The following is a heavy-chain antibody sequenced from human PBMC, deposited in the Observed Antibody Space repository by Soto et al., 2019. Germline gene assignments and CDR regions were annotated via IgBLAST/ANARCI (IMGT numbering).Heavy chain of an antibody. CDR1: GFTFDDYA. CDR2: ISWNSGSI. CDR3: AKGATMVRGVIDY. J-gene: IGHJ4*02. D-gene: IGHD3-10*01. Sequence: EVQLVESGGGLVQPGRSLRLSCAASGFTFDDYAMHWVRQAPGKGLEWVSGISWNSGSIGYADSVKGRFTIPRDNAKNSLYLQMNSLRAEDTALYYCAKGATMVRGVIDYWGQGTLVTVSS. V-gene: IGHV3-9*01.